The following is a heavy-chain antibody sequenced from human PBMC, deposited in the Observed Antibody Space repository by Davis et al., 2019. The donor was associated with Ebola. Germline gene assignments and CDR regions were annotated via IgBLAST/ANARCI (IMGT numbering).Heavy chain of an antibody. V-gene: IGHV3-74*01. CDR3: TTLGATVDY. J-gene: IGHJ4*02. CDR1: GFTFSSYW. D-gene: IGHD1-26*01. Sequence: GESLKISCAASGFTFSSYWMHWVRQAPGKGLVWVSRINSDGSSTSYADSVKGRFTISRDNAKNTLYLQMNSLRAEDTAVYYCTTLGATVDYWGQGTLVTVSS. CDR2: INSDGSST.